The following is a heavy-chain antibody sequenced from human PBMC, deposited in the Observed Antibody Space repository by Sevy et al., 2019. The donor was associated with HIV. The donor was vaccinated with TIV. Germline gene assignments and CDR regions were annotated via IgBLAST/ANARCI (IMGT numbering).Heavy chain of an antibody. CDR2: ISYGGST. V-gene: IGHV4-39*01. J-gene: IGHJ1*01. D-gene: IGHD6-13*01. CDR3: ARRVAAAGQGNESFQH. CDR1: GGSITDKKYY. Sequence: SETLSLTCTVSGGSITDKKYYWAWIRQPPGKGLEWIGGISYGGSTYYNPSLQSRVTLSVDTCRNQYSLSLSSVTAADTAKYYCARRVAAAGQGNESFQHWGRGTLVTVSS.